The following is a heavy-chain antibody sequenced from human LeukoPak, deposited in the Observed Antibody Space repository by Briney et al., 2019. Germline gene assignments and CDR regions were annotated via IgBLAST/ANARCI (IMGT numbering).Heavy chain of an antibody. CDR2: INAGNGNT. CDR3: ARDRDYDFWSGYYVREPSSGYFDY. CDR1: GFRFTGYD. V-gene: IGHV1-3*01. D-gene: IGHD3-3*01. J-gene: IGHJ4*02. Sequence: ASVKVSCKASGFRFTGYDFNWVRQAPGQRLEWMGWINAGNGNTEYSQKFQGRVTITRDTSASTAYMELSSLRSEDTAVYYCARDRDYDFWSGYYVREPSSGYFDYWGQGTLVTVSS.